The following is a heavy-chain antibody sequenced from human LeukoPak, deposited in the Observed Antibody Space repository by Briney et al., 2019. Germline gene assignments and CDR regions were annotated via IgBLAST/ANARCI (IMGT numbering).Heavy chain of an antibody. J-gene: IGHJ4*02. V-gene: IGHV3-23*01. CDR3: AKDSRRYCSSTSCYYVRDY. CDR1: GFTFSSYA. Sequence: GGSLRLSCAASGFTFSSYAMSWVRQAPGKGLEWVSAISGSGGSTYYADSVKGRFTISRDNSKNTLYLQMNSLRAEDTAVYYCAKDSRRYCSSTSCYYVRDYWGQGTLVTVSS. D-gene: IGHD2-2*01. CDR2: ISGSGGST.